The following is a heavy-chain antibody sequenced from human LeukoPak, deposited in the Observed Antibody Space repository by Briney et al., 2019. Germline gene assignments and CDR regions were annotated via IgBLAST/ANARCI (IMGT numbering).Heavy chain of an antibody. CDR2: INHSENT. CDR1: GGSFSGYY. CDR3: ARVSSPTGIAAAARTYYFDN. D-gene: IGHD6-13*01. V-gene: IGHV4-34*01. Sequence: SETLSLTCAVYGGSFSGYYWSWIRQPPGKGLEWIGEINHSENTNYNPSLKSRVTISVDTSKNQFSLKLSSVTAADTAVYYCARVSSPTGIAAAARTYYFDNWGQGALVTVSS. J-gene: IGHJ4*02.